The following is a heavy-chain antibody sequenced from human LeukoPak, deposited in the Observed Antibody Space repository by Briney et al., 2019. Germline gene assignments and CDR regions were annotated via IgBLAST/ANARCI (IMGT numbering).Heavy chain of an antibody. D-gene: IGHD1-1*01. J-gene: IGHJ4*02. V-gene: IGHV3-49*03. Sequence: PPGGSLRLSCAASGFTFSDYYMSWIRQAPGKELEWVGFIRSKAYGETADYAASVKGRFTISRDDSKAIAYLQMNSLKTEDTAVYHCTRDRGAYNLYDYWGQGTLVTVSS. CDR1: GFTFSDYY. CDR3: TRDRGAYNLYDY. CDR2: IRSKAYGETA.